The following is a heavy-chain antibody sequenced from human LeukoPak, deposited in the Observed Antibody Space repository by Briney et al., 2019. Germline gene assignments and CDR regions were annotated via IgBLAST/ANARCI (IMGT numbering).Heavy chain of an antibody. CDR3: ARARVSSLYYDILTGYYRCDY. CDR1: GYTFTTYY. D-gene: IGHD3-9*01. Sequence: ASVTVSFTASGYTFTTYYIHWVRQAPGQGLEWMGIINPSGGSTSYAQKVQGRVTMTRDTSTSTVYMELSSLRSEDTAVYYCARARVSSLYYDILTGYYRCDYWGQGTLVTVSS. CDR2: INPSGGST. J-gene: IGHJ4*02. V-gene: IGHV1-46*01.